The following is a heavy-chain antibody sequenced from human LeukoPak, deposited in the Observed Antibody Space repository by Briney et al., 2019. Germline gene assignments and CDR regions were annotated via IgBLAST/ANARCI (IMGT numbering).Heavy chain of an antibody. CDR3: SLEGSSWYRYFQH. CDR2: IKQDGSEK. V-gene: IGHV3-7*05. CDR1: GFTFSSYW. J-gene: IGHJ1*01. D-gene: IGHD6-13*01. Sequence: GGSLRLSCAASGFTFSSYWMSWVRQAPGKGLEWVANIKQDGSEKYYVDSVKGRFTISRDNAKNSLYLQMNSLSAEDTAVYYSSLEGSSWYRYFQHWGQGTLVTVSS.